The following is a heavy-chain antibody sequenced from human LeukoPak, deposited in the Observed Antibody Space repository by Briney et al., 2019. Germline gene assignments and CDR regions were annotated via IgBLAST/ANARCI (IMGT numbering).Heavy chain of an antibody. V-gene: IGHV1-46*01. CDR2: INPSGGST. Sequence: ASVKVSCKASGYTFTSYYMHWVRQAPGQGLEWMGIINPSGGSTSYAQKLQDRVTMTTDTSTSTAYMELRSLRSDDTAVYYCARVSRGVNICDSWGQGTLVTVSS. CDR1: GYTFTSYY. CDR3: ARVSRGVNICDS. D-gene: IGHD2/OR15-2a*01. J-gene: IGHJ4*02.